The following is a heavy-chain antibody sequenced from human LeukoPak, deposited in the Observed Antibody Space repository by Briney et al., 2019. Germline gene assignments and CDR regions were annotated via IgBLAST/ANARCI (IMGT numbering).Heavy chain of an antibody. CDR1: GYTFTGYY. V-gene: IGHV1-2*02. CDR2: INPNSGGK. Sequence: ASVKVSCKASGYTFTGYYMHWVRQAPGQGLEWMGWINPNSGGKNYAQKFQGRVTMTRDTSISTAYMELSRLRSDDTAVYYCARVHYDILTGYYFFDYWGQGTLVTVSS. CDR3: ARVHYDILTGYYFFDY. J-gene: IGHJ4*02. D-gene: IGHD3-9*01.